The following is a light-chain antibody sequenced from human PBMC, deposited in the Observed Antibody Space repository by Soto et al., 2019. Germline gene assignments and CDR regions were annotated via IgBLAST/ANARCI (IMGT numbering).Light chain of an antibody. V-gene: IGKV1-39*01. CDR2: AAS. CDR1: QDIGVF. J-gene: IGKJ2*01. CDR3: QQTYNTPRT. Sequence: DIPMIHSPSSLSASVGDRVTITCRASQDIGVFLNWYQQKPGKAPKCLIYAASNLESRVPSRFSGSGSGTDFNFTISSLQFDDLATYYCQQTYNTPRTLGQGTKVDIK.